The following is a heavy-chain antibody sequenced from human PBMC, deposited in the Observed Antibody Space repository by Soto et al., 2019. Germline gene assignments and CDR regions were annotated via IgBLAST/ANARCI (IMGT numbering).Heavy chain of an antibody. CDR2: IKYSGTT. Sequence: PSETMSHTCTVSGGSIRGSRCHRGWISKPPGKGLEWIASIKYSGTTFYNPSLKSRVTLSVDTSKNQFALKLSSVTAAETAVYYCARHGITGSYYDAFDIWGQGTMVTVSS. V-gene: IGHV4-39*01. J-gene: IGHJ3*02. CDR3: ARHGITGSYYDAFDI. CDR1: GGSIRGSRCH. D-gene: IGHD1-26*01.